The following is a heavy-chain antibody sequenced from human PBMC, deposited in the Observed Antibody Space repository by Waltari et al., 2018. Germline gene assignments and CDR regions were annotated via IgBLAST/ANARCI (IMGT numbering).Heavy chain of an antibody. D-gene: IGHD1-7*01. Sequence: EVQLVESGGGLVEPGGALGLSCAAAGCSLNSSASTWVRQAPGEGPEWVSTISGNGVSRYYADSVEGRFTISRDNSRNTVYLQMSSLRAEDTAIYYCAKAHWDYGNYYYYYMDGWGNGTTVIVS. CDR3: AKAHWDYGNYYYYYMDG. CDR2: ISGNGVSR. V-gene: IGHV3-23*04. CDR1: GCSLNSSA. J-gene: IGHJ6*03.